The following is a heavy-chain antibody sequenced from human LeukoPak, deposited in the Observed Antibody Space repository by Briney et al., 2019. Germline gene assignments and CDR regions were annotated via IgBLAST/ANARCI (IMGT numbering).Heavy chain of an antibody. V-gene: IGHV3-20*04. CDR3: ARDLIHCSGGSCYSGLPNTHFYYYYGMDV. CDR2: INWNGGST. D-gene: IGHD2-15*01. CDR1: GFTFDDYG. J-gene: IGHJ6*02. Sequence: GGSLRLSCAASGFTFDDYGMSWVRQVPGKGLERVSGINWNGGSTGYGDPVKGRFTISRDNAKNSLYLQMNSLRAEDTALYYCARDLIHCSGGSCYSGLPNTHFYYYYGMDVWGQGTTVTVSS.